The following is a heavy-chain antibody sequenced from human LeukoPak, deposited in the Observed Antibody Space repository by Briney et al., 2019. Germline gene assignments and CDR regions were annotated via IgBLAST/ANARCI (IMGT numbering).Heavy chain of an antibody. CDR2: IYYSGST. CDR1: GGSISSYY. CDR3: ARARPSTVTTAYYFDY. D-gene: IGHD4-17*01. J-gene: IGHJ4*02. Sequence: KASETLSLTCTVSGGSISSYYWSWIRQPPGKGLEWIGYIYYSGSTNYNPSLKSRVTISVDTSKNQFSLKLSSVTAAGTAVYYCARARPSTVTTAYYFDYWGQGTLVTVSS. V-gene: IGHV4-59*01.